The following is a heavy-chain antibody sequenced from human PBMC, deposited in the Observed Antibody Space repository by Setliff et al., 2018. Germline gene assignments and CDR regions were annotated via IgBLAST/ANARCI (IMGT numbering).Heavy chain of an antibody. CDR3: ARRGDINGYYYHEDAFDI. J-gene: IGHJ3*02. V-gene: IGHV4-34*01. Sequence: PSETLSLTCAVYGGSFSGYYWNWMRQPPGKGLEWIGEINHSGSTNYNPSLKSRVTTSVDTSKNQFSLNLTSVTAADTAVYYCARRGDINGYYYHEDAFDIWGQGTMVTVSS. CDR1: GGSFSGYY. D-gene: IGHD3-22*01. CDR2: INHSGST.